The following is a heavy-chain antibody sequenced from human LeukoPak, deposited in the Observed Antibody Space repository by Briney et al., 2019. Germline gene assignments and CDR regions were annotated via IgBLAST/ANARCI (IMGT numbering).Heavy chain of an antibody. V-gene: IGHV1-18*01. Sequence: ASVKVSCKASGYTFTSYGISRVRQAPGQGLEWMGWISAYNGNTNYAQKLQGRVTMTTDTSTSTAYMELRSLRSDDTAVYYCAREGDDYYDSSGYYLNWGQGTLVTVSS. CDR1: GYTFTSYG. J-gene: IGHJ4*02. CDR2: ISAYNGNT. D-gene: IGHD3-22*01. CDR3: AREGDDYYDSSGYYLN.